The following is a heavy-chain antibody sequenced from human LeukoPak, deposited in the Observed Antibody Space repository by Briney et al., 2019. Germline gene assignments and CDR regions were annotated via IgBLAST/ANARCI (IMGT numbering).Heavy chain of an antibody. D-gene: IGHD5-18*01. V-gene: IGHV3-30-3*01. J-gene: IGHJ4*02. CDR3: VRGLWTAMGAGAY. CDR1: GFTFSSYA. Sequence: GGSLRLSCAASGFTFSSYAMHWVRQAPGKGLEWVAVISDDGTNKYYSDSVRGRFTISRDNSKSTLYLQMDSLRIEDTSMYYCVRGLWTAMGAGAYWGQGTLVAVSS. CDR2: ISDDGTNK.